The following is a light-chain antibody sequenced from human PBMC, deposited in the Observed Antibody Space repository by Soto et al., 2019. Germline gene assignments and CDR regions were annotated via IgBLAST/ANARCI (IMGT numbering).Light chain of an antibody. V-gene: IGKV1-27*01. CDR2: DAS. CDR3: QKFNSAPLT. CDR1: QGIGNY. J-gene: IGKJ4*01. Sequence: DIQMTQSPSSLSASVGDRVSITCRASQGIGNYLAWYQQKPGKVPKLLIYDASTLQSEVPSRFSGSGSGTDFTLTISSLQPEDVATYYCQKFNSAPLTFGGGTKV.